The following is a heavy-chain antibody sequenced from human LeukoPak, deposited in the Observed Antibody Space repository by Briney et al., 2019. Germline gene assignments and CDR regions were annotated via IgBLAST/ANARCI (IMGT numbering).Heavy chain of an antibody. V-gene: IGHV4-61*02. Sequence: SETLSLTCTVSGGSINSGSYYWSWIRQPAGKGLEWIGRIYTSGSTNYNPSLKSRVTISVDTSKNQFSLKLSSVTAADTAVYYCAREAAAGTLGWGQGTLVTVSS. J-gene: IGHJ4*02. D-gene: IGHD6-13*01. CDR3: AREAAAGTLG. CDR1: GGSINSGSYY. CDR2: IYTSGST.